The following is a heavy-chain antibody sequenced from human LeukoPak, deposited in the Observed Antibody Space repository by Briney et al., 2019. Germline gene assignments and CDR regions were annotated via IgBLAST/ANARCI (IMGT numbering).Heavy chain of an antibody. CDR1: GYTFTSYG. V-gene: IGHV1-18*04. J-gene: IGHJ4*02. CDR3: ARVVSGYDPADY. Sequence: ASVKVSCKASGYTFTSYGISWVRRAPGQGLEWMGWISAYNGNTNYAQKLQGRVTMTTDTSTSTAYMELRSLRSDDTAVYYCARVVSGYDPADYWGQGTLVTVSS. D-gene: IGHD5-12*01. CDR2: ISAYNGNT.